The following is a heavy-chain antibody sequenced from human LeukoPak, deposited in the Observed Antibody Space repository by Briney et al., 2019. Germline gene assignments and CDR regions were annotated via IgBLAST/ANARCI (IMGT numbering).Heavy chain of an antibody. CDR1: GYSFTNYA. CDR2: INTNTGNP. J-gene: IGHJ4*02. Sequence: ASVKVSCKASGYSFTNYAINWVRQAPGQGLEWMGWINTNTGNPTYAQGFTGRFVLSLDTSVTTAYLQISSLKPEDSAVYYCARQHLPTADYWGQGTLVTVP. D-gene: IGHD2-2*01. CDR3: ARQHLPTADY. V-gene: IGHV7-4-1*02.